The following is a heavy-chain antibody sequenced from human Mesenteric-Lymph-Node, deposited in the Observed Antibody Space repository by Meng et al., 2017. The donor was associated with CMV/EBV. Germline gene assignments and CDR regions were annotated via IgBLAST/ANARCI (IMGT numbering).Heavy chain of an antibody. J-gene: IGHJ4*02. CDR1: GFSFDTYA. CDR2: ISGNGETT. V-gene: IGHV3-23*01. CDR3: AKDRAVVGPVVGYFDS. Sequence: GGSLRLPCAASGFSFDTYAMNWVRQAPGKGLEWVSVISGNGETTFYAESVKGRFIISRDNSKNTLYLQMDSLGAEDTAVYYCAKDRAVVGPVVGYFDSWGQGSLVTVSS. D-gene: IGHD6-13*01.